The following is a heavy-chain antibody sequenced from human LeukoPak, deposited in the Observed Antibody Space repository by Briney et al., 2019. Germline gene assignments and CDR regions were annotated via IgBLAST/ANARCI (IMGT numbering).Heavy chain of an antibody. CDR1: GYTFTGYY. CDR2: INPNSGGT. V-gene: IGHV1-2*04. Sequence: GASVKVSCKASGYTFTGYYMRWVRQAPGQGLEWMGWINPNSGGTNYAQKFQGWVTMTRDTSISTAYMELSRLRSDDTAVYYCARDRGIAAAGAYYYYGMDVWGQGTTVTVSS. J-gene: IGHJ6*02. D-gene: IGHD6-13*01. CDR3: ARDRGIAAAGAYYYYGMDV.